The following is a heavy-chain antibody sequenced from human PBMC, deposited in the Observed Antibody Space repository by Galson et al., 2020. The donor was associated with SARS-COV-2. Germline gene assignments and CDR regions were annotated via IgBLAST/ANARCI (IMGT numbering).Heavy chain of an antibody. J-gene: IGHJ3*02. V-gene: IGHV4-39*01. D-gene: IGHD2-2*01. CDR1: GASISSNVY. CDR2: IYYSGST. CDR3: AAVSCSSTSCNDAFDI. Sequence: SETLSLTCTVSGASISSNVYWGWIRQPPGKGLEWIGSIYYSGSTHYNPSLKSRVTISVDTSKNQFSLRLSSVTAADTAVYYCAAVSCSSTSCNDAFDIWGQGTMVTVSS.